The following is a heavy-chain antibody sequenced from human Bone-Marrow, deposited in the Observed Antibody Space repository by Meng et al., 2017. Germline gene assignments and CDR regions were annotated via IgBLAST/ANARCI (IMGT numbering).Heavy chain of an antibody. CDR1: GGIFSNYV. CDR2: INAVFGTT. J-gene: IGHJ4*02. V-gene: IGHV1-69*05. CDR3: ATEGDSYGFDY. D-gene: IGHD5-18*01. Sequence: SVKVSCKALGGIFSNYVIGWVRQAPGQGLEWMGGINAVFGTTNYAQKFQGRVTITTDESTSTVYMELTRLTSEDTAVYYCATEGDSYGFDYWGQGTLVTVSS.